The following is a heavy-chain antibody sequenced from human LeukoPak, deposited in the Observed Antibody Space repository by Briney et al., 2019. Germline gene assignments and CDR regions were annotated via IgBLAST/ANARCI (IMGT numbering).Heavy chain of an antibody. D-gene: IGHD3-3*01. Sequence: GGSLRLSCAASGFTFSSYEMNWVRQAPGKGLEWVSYISSSGSTIYYADSVKGRFTISRDNAKNSLYLQMNSLRAEDTAVYYCARWGITIFGVEDYWGQGTLVTVSS. CDR3: ARWGITIFGVEDY. V-gene: IGHV3-48*03. CDR2: ISSSGSTI. J-gene: IGHJ4*02. CDR1: GFTFSSYE.